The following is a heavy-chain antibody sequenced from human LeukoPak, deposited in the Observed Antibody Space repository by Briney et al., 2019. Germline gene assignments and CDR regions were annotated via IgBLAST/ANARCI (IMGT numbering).Heavy chain of an antibody. CDR2: ISYDGTDK. J-gene: IGHJ4*02. D-gene: IGHD3-22*01. CDR1: GLTFSSYG. Sequence: GKSLRLSCAASGLTFSSYGMHWVRQAPGKGLEWVALISYDGTDKYYADSVKGRFTISRDNSKNTLNLQMDSLRAEDTAVYYCAKDPPHSDRSIYSDNSWGQGTLVTVSS. CDR3: AKDPPHSDRSIYSDNS. V-gene: IGHV3-30*18.